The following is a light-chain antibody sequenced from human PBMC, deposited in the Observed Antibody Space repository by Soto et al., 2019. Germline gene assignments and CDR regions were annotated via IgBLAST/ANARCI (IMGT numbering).Light chain of an antibody. Sequence: EIVLTQSPGTLSLSPGERATLSCRASQSVDNNYVAWYQQRPGQPPRLLLDDAVNRATGVPDRFSGSGSGTDFTLTISRLEPEDFAVYYCHQCAHSPLTFGQGTRVEIK. V-gene: IGKV3-20*01. CDR2: DAV. CDR1: QSVDNNY. J-gene: IGKJ1*01. CDR3: HQCAHSPLT.